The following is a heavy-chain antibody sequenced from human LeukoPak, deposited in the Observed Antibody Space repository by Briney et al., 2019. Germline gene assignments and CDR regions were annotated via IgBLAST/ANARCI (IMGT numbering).Heavy chain of an antibody. V-gene: IGHV3-23*01. CDR3: AKDTIPDYYDSSGYSSYYFDY. CDR2: MSGSGGST. CDR1: GFTFSSYA. J-gene: IGHJ4*02. D-gene: IGHD3-22*01. Sequence: PGGSLRLSCAASGFTFSSYAMSWVRQAPGKGLEWVSAMSGSGGSTYYADSVKGRFNISRDNSKNTLYLQMNSLRAEDTAVYYCAKDTIPDYYDSSGYSSYYFDYWGQGTLVTVSS.